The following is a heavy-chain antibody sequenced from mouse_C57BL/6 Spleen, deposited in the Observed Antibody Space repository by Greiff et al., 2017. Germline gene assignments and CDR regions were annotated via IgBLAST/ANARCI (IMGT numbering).Heavy chain of an antibody. J-gene: IGHJ3*01. V-gene: IGHV15-2*01. Sequence: VQLQQSGSELRSPGSSVKLSCKDFDSEVFPIAYLSWVRQKPGHGFEWIGGILPSIGSTIYGEKFEDKATLDADTLSNTAYLELNSLTSEDSAIYYCASPLFYGSSYPFAYWGQGTLVTVSA. CDR1: DSEVFPIAY. D-gene: IGHD1-1*01. CDR3: ASPLFYGSSYPFAY. CDR2: ILPSIGST.